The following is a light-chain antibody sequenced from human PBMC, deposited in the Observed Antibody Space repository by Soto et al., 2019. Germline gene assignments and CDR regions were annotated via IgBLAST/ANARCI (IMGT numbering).Light chain of an antibody. Sequence: EVLLTHSPFTSSLSLWETATVACRASPKFRGLFALYQAKPGQAPRLLIYDGYNRATGSPPRFSGSGSGTDFTLTISSLEPEDFAVYYCQQRSNWPITFGQGRRLETK. V-gene: IGKV3-11*01. CDR2: DGY. J-gene: IGKJ5*01. CDR3: QQRSNWPIT. CDR1: PKFRGL.